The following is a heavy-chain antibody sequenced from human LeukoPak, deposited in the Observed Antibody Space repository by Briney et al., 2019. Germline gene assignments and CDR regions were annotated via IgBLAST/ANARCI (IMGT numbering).Heavy chain of an antibody. J-gene: IGHJ4*02. CDR2: IRGDGATK. CDR1: GFTFSTYA. CDR3: ARVRDTFSGSAPDFDY. Sequence: GGSLRLSCAASGFTFSTYAMTWVRQAPGKGLEWVSAIRGDGATKFYADSVKGRFTVSRDNSKNTLYLQMNSLRAEDTAVYYCARVRDTFSGSAPDFDYWGQGTLVTV. D-gene: IGHD3-10*01. V-gene: IGHV3-23*01.